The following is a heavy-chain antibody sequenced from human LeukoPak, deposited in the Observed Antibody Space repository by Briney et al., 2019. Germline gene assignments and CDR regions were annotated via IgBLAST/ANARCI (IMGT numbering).Heavy chain of an antibody. J-gene: IGHJ4*02. CDR1: GFTFSNYV. D-gene: IGHD3-22*01. V-gene: IGHV3-30*02. CDR3: AKMIYYDISGYDRGLHYFDY. Sequence: GRSLRLSCVASGFTFSNYVIHWVRQAPGKGLEWVAFIRSDGSNKYYADSVKGRFTISRDNSKNTLYLQMNSLRTEDTAVYYCAKMIYYDISGYDRGLHYFDYWGQGTLVTVSS. CDR2: IRSDGSNK.